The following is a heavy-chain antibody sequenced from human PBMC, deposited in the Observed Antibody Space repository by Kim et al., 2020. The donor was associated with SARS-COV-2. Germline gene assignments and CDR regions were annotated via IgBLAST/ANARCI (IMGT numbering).Heavy chain of an antibody. V-gene: IGHV3-48*02. CDR2: ISSSSSTI. J-gene: IGHJ5*02. D-gene: IGHD3-10*01. CDR3: ARDLRRFGEINWFDP. CDR1: GFTFSSYS. Sequence: GGSLRLSCAASGFTFSSYSMNWVRQAPGKGLEWVSYISSSSSTIYYADSVKGRFTISRDNAKNSLYLQMNSLRDEDTAVYYCARDLRRFGEINWFDPWGQGTLVTVSS.